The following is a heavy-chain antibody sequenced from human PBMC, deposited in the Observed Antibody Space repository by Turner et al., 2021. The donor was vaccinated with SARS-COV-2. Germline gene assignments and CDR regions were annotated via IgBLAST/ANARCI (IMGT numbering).Heavy chain of an antibody. CDR1: GFTFSEYS. CDR3: ARGTVAAH. J-gene: IGHJ4*02. V-gene: IGHV3-7*04. CDR2: IRQDGIEK. Sequence: EVQLVESGGGLVQPGGSLRLSCAASGFTFSEYSLTWVRQGPGKGLEWVANIRQDGIEKNYVDSVKGRFTISRDNAKNSVFLQMNSLRDEDTALYYCARGTVAAHWGQGTQVTVSS. D-gene: IGHD6-19*01.